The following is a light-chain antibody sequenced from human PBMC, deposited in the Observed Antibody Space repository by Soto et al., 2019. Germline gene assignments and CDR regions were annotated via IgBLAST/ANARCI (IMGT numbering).Light chain of an antibody. CDR3: QQRSNWLYT. Sequence: EIVLTQSPGTLSLSPGERATLSCRASQTISSSYLAWYQQRPGQAPRLLIYGASSRATGIPDRFSGRGSGTDFALTISRLEPEDFAVYYCQQRSNWLYTFGQGTKLEIK. CDR2: GAS. V-gene: IGKV3D-20*02. CDR1: QTISSSY. J-gene: IGKJ2*01.